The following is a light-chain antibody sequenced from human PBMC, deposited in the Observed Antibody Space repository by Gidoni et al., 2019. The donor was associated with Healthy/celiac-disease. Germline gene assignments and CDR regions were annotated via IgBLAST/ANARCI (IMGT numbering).Light chain of an antibody. CDR3: QQYGSSPTWT. CDR2: GAS. CDR1: QSVSSSY. Sequence: EIVLTQSPATLSLSPGERATLSCRASQSVSSSYLAWYQQKPGQAPRRLIYGASSRATGIPDRFSGSGSGTDFTLTISRLEPEDFAVYYCQQYGSSPTWTFGQGTKVEIK. V-gene: IGKV3-20*01. J-gene: IGKJ1*01.